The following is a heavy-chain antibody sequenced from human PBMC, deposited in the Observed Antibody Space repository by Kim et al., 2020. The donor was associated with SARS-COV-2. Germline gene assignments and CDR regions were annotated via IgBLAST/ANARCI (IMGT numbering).Heavy chain of an antibody. CDR3: AKGGYSYPGVGFDY. D-gene: IGHD5-18*01. V-gene: IGHV3-30*18. J-gene: IGHJ4*02. CDR1: GFTFSSYG. CDR2: ISYDGSNK. Sequence: GGSLRLSCAASGFTFSSYGMHWVRQAPGKGLEWVAVISYDGSNKYYADSVKGRFTISRDNSKNTLYLQMNSLRAEDTAVYYCAKGGYSYPGVGFDYWGQGTLVTVSS.